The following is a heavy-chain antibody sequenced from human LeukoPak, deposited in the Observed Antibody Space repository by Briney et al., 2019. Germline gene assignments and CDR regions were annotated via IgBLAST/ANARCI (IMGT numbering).Heavy chain of an antibody. CDR1: GGSISSYY. CDR2: IYTSGST. D-gene: IGHD3-22*01. CDR3: ARDKGLGYYDSSGYYPSYYYYYMDV. Sequence: ASETLSLTCTVSGGSISSYYWSWIRQPAGKGLEWIGRIYTSGSTNYNPSLKSRVTMSVDTSKNQFSLKLSSVTAADTAVYYCARDKGLGYYDSSGYYPSYYYYYMDVWGKGTTVTISS. V-gene: IGHV4-4*07. J-gene: IGHJ6*03.